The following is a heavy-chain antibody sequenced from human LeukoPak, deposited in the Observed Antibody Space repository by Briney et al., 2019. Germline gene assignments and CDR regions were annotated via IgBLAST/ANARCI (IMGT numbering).Heavy chain of an antibody. Sequence: RAVGDLILSCSSTGFTFIMYEMNWLGQAAGKGLDWVSHISRSGSSIYHVVSMKGRFTSSRDHAKNSPYLQMNNRRADATAVYYCARGKLFRRGYYLHYGRQGTLVAVSS. D-gene: IGHD1-1*01. V-gene: IGHV3-48*03. CDR3: ARGKLFRRGYYLHY. J-gene: IGHJ4*02. CDR1: GFTFIMYE. CDR2: ISRSGSSI.